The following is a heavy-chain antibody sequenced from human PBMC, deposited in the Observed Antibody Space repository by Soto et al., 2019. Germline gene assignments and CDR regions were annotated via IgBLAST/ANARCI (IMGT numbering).Heavy chain of an antibody. CDR3: AGRESSGGPI. CDR1: GDSISSSYW. Sequence: QVQLQESGPGLVKPSGTLSLTCAVSGDSISSSYWWSWVRQPPGKGLEWIGEIYRDENTNYNWSLRSRFTISADKSKNQFSLNLSSGTAADTAMYYCAGRESSGGPIWVQGTMVTVSS. J-gene: IGHJ3*02. V-gene: IGHV4-4*02. CDR2: IYRDENT. D-gene: IGHD2-15*01.